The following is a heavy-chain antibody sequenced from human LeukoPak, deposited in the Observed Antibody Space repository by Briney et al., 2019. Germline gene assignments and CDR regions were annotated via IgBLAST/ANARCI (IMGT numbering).Heavy chain of an antibody. CDR2: IYSGGST. CDR1: GFTVSSNY. J-gene: IGHJ6*04. CDR3: ARVSSYGSHYYYYGMDV. V-gene: IGHV3-53*01. D-gene: IGHD5-18*01. Sequence: PGGSLRLSCAASGFTVSSNYMSWVRQTPGKGLEWVSVIYSGGSTYYADSVKGRFTISRDNSKNTLYLQMNSLRAEDTAVYYCARVSSYGSHYYYYGMDVWGKGTTVTVSS.